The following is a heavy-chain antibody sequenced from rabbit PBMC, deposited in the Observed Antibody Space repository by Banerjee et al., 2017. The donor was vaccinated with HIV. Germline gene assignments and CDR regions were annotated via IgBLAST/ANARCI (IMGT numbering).Heavy chain of an antibody. D-gene: IGHD6-1*01. V-gene: IGHV1S45*01. CDR3: GRDRDGDAGYGSLAL. J-gene: IGHJ4*01. Sequence: LEESGGGLVKPEGSLTLTCKASGFDFSSNAICWVRQAPGKGLEWIGTIYAGSSGSAYYASWAKGRFTISKTSSTTVTLQMTSLTAADTATYFCGRDRDGDAGYGSLALWGQGTLVTVS. CDR2: IYAGSSGSA. CDR1: GFDFSSNA.